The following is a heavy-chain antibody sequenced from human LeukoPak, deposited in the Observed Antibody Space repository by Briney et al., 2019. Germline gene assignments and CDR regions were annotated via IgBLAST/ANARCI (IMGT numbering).Heavy chain of an antibody. CDR1: GVSISSYY. CDR3: ARAHLRMTHDY. J-gene: IGHJ4*02. D-gene: IGHD2-8*01. Sequence: SETLSLTWTVAGVSISSYYWSWVRQPPGKGREGLGYIYYSGSTNYNPSLKSRVTISVNTSKHQFSLKLSSVTAADTAVYYCARAHLRMTHDYWGQGTLVTVSS. CDR2: IYYSGST. V-gene: IGHV4-59*01.